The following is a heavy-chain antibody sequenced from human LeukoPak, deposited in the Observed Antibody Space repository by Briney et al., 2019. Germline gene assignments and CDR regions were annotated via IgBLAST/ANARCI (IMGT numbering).Heavy chain of an antibody. V-gene: IGHV4-4*07. D-gene: IGHD6-19*01. J-gene: IGHJ5*02. Sequence: SETLSLTCTVSGGSISSYYWSWIRQPAGKGLEWIGRIYTSGSTNYNPSPKSRVTMSVDTSKNQFSLKLSSVTAADTAVYYCARDGAYSSGWYKEAWFDPWGQGTLVTVSS. CDR2: IYTSGST. CDR1: GGSISSYY. CDR3: ARDGAYSSGWYKEAWFDP.